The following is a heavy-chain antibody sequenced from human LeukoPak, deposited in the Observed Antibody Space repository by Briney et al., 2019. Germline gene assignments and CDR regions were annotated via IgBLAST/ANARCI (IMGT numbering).Heavy chain of an antibody. Sequence: ASVKVSCKASGYTFTDYYIHWVRQAPGQGLEWMGWISPNSGGSNYAQKFQGRVTMTRDTSINTAYMELSRLRSDDAAVYFCARDSSRGYTYAFDYWGQGTLVSVS. D-gene: IGHD5-18*01. CDR2: ISPNSGGS. CDR1: GYTFTDYY. CDR3: ARDSSRGYTYAFDY. V-gene: IGHV1-2*02. J-gene: IGHJ4*02.